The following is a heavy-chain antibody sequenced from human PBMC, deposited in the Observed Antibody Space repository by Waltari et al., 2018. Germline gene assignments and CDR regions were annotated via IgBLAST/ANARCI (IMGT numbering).Heavy chain of an antibody. Sequence: LVESGGGVVQPGGSLSLSCAASGFSFTLCGVHWVRQAPGKGLEWVAYITFDSLNKDYADSVEGRFTISRDNSDSMLHLQMNNLRKEDTAVYYCARDLYTYGPLEYYGGQGALVTV. CDR1: GFSFTLCG. CDR2: ITFDSLNK. V-gene: IGHV3-30*01. CDR3: ARDLYTYGPLEYY. D-gene: IGHD1-20*01. J-gene: IGHJ4*02.